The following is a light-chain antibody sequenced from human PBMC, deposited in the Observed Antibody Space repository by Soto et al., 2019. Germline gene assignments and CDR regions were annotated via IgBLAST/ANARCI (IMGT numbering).Light chain of an antibody. J-gene: IGLJ1*01. V-gene: IGLV1-40*01. CDR3: QSYDSSLSGSYV. CDR2: GNT. Sequence: QSVLTQPPSVSGAPGQRVTISCTGSSSNIGAGYDVHWYQRLPGTAPKLLIYGNTNRPSGVPDRFSGSKSGTSASLAITGLQAEDEGDYYCQSYDSSLSGSYVFGTGTKVTVL. CDR1: SSNIGAGYD.